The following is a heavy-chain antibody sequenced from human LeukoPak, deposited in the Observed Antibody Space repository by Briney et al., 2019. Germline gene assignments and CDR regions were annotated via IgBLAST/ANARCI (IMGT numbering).Heavy chain of an antibody. CDR1: GFPFSSYE. D-gene: IGHD6-19*01. CDR3: ARAVAGTGGGFFDY. V-gene: IGHV3-48*03. Sequence: GSLRLSCAASGFPFSSYEMNWVRKAPGKGREWVSYISSSGTTIYYADSVKGRFTISRDNAKNSLYLQMNSLRAEDTAVYYCARAVAGTGGGFFDYWGQGTLVTVSS. J-gene: IGHJ4*02. CDR2: ISSSGTTI.